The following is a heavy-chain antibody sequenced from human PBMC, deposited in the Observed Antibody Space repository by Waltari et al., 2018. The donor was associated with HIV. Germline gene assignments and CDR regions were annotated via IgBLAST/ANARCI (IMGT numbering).Heavy chain of an antibody. CDR1: GGSMTSSSYY. D-gene: IGHD4-4*01. Sequence: QLQLQESGPGLVKSSETLSLTCTVSGGSMTSSSYYWGWIRQPPGKGLEWIGSMSYSGSTHQKSSLRSRLTISVDTSKNQFSLKLTSVTAADTAVYYCARSFSGYSNYFDPWGQGTLVTVSS. CDR3: ARSFSGYSNYFDP. J-gene: IGHJ5*02. CDR2: MSYSGST. V-gene: IGHV4-39*01.